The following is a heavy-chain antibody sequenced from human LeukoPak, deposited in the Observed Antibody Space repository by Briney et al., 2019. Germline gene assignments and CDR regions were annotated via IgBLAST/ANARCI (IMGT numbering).Heavy chain of an antibody. D-gene: IGHD2-8*01. Sequence: GGSLRLSCAASGFTFSSYSMSWVRQAPGKGLEWVSSISDFVDNTYYADSVKGRFTISRDNSEKSLYLQMSSLRVEDTAVYYCAKGKINHNGAFDAWGQGTRVTVSS. CDR1: GFTFSSYS. CDR3: AKGKINHNGAFDA. V-gene: IGHV3-23*01. J-gene: IGHJ3*01. CDR2: ISDFVDNT.